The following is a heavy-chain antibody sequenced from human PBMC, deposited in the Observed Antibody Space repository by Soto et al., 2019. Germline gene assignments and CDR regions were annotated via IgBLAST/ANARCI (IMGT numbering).Heavy chain of an antibody. D-gene: IGHD2-15*01. CDR3: ARQRVVPATPTNWFDP. J-gene: IGHJ5*02. CDR1: GGSVSSRSYF. V-gene: IGHV4-39*01. Sequence: QVQVQESGPGLVKPSDTLSLTCTVSGGSVSSRSYFWGWIRQPPGKGLEWIGTIYYNGSTYYNPSLKSRVTLSVDTSKNHFSLKLTSVTASDMAVYYCARQRVVPATPTNWFDPWGQGTLVTVSS. CDR2: IYYNGST.